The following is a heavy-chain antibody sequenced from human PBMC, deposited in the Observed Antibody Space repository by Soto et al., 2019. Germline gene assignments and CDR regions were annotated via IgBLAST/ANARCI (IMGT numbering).Heavy chain of an antibody. J-gene: IGHJ6*02. CDR2: ISSSSYI. D-gene: IGHD3-3*01. V-gene: IGHV3-21*01. CDR1: GFTFSSYS. Sequence: GGSLRLSCAASGFTFSSYSMNWVRQAPGKGLEWVSSISSSSYIYYADSVKGRFTISRDNAKNSLYLQMNSLRAEDTAVYYCARCLRITIFGVVIQPGYGMDVWGQGTTVTVSS. CDR3: ARCLRITIFGVVIQPGYGMDV.